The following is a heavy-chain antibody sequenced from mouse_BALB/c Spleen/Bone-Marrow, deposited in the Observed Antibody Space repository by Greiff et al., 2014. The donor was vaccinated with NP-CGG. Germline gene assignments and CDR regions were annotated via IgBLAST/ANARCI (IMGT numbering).Heavy chain of an antibody. CDR1: GFTFSSFG. V-gene: IGHV5-17*02. D-gene: IGHD4-1*01. CDR3: ARGGNWEDFDY. CDR2: ISSGSGTI. J-gene: IGHJ2*01. Sequence: EVKLVESXGGLVQPGGSRKLSCAASGFTFSSFGMHWVRQAPERGLEWVAYISSGSGTIFYADTVEGRFTISRDNPKNTLFLQMTSLRSEDSAMYYCARGGNWEDFDYWGQGTTLTVSS.